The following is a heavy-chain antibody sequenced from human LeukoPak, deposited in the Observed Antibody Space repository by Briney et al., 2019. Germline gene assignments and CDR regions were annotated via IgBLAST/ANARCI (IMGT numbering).Heavy chain of an antibody. CDR2: INHSGST. CDR1: GGSFSGYY. Sequence: PSETLSLTCAVYGGSFSGYYWSWIRQPPGKGLEWIGEINHSGSTNYNPSLKSRVTISVDTSKNQFSLKLSSVTAADTAVYYCAREGVATALTAFDIWGQGTMVTVSS. V-gene: IGHV4-34*01. J-gene: IGHJ3*02. CDR3: AREGVATALTAFDI. D-gene: IGHD5-12*01.